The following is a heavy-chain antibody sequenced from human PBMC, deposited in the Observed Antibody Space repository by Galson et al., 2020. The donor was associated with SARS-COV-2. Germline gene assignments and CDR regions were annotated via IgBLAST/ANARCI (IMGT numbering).Heavy chain of an antibody. CDR3: ARVEDGYNYKPFDH. Sequence: ASETLSLTCTVSGGSLSSGPYYWSWIRQHPGKGLEWIGYIYYSGSTYYNPSHKSRVTISLDKSKNQFSLNLSSVTAADTAVYYCARVEDGYNYKPFDHWGQGTLVTVSS. V-gene: IGHV4-31*03. CDR2: IYYSGST. J-gene: IGHJ4*02. CDR1: GGSLSSGPYY. D-gene: IGHD5-12*01.